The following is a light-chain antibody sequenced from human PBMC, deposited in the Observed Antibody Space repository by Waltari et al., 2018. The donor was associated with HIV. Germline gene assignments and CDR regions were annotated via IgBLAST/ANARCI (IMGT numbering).Light chain of an antibody. Sequence: AIQMTQSPSSLSASVGDRVTITCRASQGIGNDLGWYQQKPGKAPKLLIYAASSLQSAVPSRFSGSGSGTDFTLTISSLQPEDSATYYCLQDHNYPHTFGQGTKLEIK. J-gene: IGKJ2*01. CDR3: LQDHNYPHT. CDR1: QGIGND. V-gene: IGKV1-6*01. CDR2: AAS.